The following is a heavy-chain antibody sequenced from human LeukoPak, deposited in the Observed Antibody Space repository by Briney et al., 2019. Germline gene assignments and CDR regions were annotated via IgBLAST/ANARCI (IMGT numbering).Heavy chain of an antibody. CDR1: GGSISSYY. CDR2: IYYSGST. V-gene: IGHV4-59*01. CDR3: ARVSWSGYYNYYYGMDV. J-gene: IGHJ6*02. Sequence: SETLSLTCTVSGGSISSYYWSWIRQPPGKGLEWIGYIYYSGSTNYNPSLKSRVTISVDTSKNQFSLKLSSVTAADTAVYYCARVSWSGYYNYYYGMDVWGQGTTVTVS. D-gene: IGHD3-3*01.